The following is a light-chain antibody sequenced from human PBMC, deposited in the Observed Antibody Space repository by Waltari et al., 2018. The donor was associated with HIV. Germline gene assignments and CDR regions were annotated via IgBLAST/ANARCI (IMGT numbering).Light chain of an antibody. Sequence: QSALTQPASVSGSPGQSITISCTGTSSDVGGYNYVSWYPQHPGKAPKLMIYEVSNRPSGVSKRFPVSKSGTTASLTISGLQAEDEADYYCSSYTSSSTPYVVFGGGTKLTVL. CDR3: SSYTSSSTPYVV. CDR1: SSDVGGYNY. J-gene: IGLJ2*01. CDR2: EVS. V-gene: IGLV2-14*01.